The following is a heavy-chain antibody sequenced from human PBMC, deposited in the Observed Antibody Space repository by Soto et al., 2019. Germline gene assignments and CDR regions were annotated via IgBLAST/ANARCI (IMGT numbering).Heavy chain of an antibody. J-gene: IGHJ5*02. CDR3: ARAGGVLRYFDWFSHSWFDP. CDR2: INHSGST. V-gene: IGHV4-34*01. D-gene: IGHD3-9*01. CDR1: GGSFSGYY. Sequence: QVQLQQWGAGLLKPSETLSLTCAVYGGSFSGYYWSWIRQPPGQGLEWIGEINHSGSTNYNPSLKSRVTISVDTSKNQFSLKRSSVTAADTAVYYCARAGGVLRYFDWFSHSWFDPWGQGTLVTVSS.